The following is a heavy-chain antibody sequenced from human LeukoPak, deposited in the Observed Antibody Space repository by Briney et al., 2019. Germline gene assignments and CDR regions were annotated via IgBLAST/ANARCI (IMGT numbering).Heavy chain of an antibody. Sequence: PGGSLRLSCAASGFTFNSYSMNWVRQAPGKGLEWVSSISSSSSYIYYADSVKGRFTISRDNAKNSLFLQMNSLRAEDTAVYYCARTIAVGNWFDPWGQGTLVTVSS. CDR3: ARTIAVGNWFDP. D-gene: IGHD6-19*01. V-gene: IGHV3-21*01. CDR2: ISSSSSYI. CDR1: GFTFNSYS. J-gene: IGHJ5*02.